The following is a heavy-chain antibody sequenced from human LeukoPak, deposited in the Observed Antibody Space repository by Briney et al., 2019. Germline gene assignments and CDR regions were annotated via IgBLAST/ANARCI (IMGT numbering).Heavy chain of an antibody. V-gene: IGHV3-30*02. D-gene: IGHD3-3*01. CDR1: GFTFSSYG. J-gene: IGHJ6*03. CDR3: AKDSVYYDFWSGPRGYYYYMDV. Sequence: GGSLRLSCAASGFTFSSYGMHWVRQAPGKGLEWVAFIRYDGSNKYYADSVKGRFTISRDNSKNTLYLQMNSLRAEDTAVYYCAKDSVYYDFWSGPRGYYYYMDVWGKGTTVTVSS. CDR2: IRYDGSNK.